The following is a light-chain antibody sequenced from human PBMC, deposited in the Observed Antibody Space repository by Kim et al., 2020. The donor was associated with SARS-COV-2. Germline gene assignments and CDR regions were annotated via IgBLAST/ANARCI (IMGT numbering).Light chain of an antibody. J-gene: IGLJ3*02. CDR3: NSRDSSGNDWV. CDR2: GQN. V-gene: IGLV3-19*01. Sequence: SSELTQDPAVSVALGQTVMITCQGDSLRSYYASWYQQKPGQAPVLVIYGQNNRPSGIPDRFSGSSSGNTASLTITGAQAEDEADYYCNSRDSSGNDWVFGGGTKDTVL. CDR1: SLRSYY.